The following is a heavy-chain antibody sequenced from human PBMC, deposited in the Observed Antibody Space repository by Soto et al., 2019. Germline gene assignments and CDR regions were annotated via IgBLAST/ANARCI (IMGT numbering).Heavy chain of an antibody. Sequence: GGSLRLSCAASGFTFSSYSMNWVRQAPGKGLEWVSSISSSSSYIYYADTVKGRFTISRDNAKNSLYLQMNSLRAEDTAVYYCILTGYSDAFDIWGQGTMVTVSS. CDR2: ISSSSSYI. CDR3: ILTGYSDAFDI. D-gene: IGHD3-9*01. V-gene: IGHV3-21*01. J-gene: IGHJ3*02. CDR1: GFTFSSYS.